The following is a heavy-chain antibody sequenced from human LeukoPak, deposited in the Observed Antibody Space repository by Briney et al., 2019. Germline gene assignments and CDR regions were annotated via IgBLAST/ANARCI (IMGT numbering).Heavy chain of an antibody. D-gene: IGHD3-10*02. CDR2: IKYDGSEK. Sequence: GGSLRLSCEASGFTFSNYWMSWVRQAPGKGLEWVANIKYDGSEKYYVDSVKGRFTISRDNAKNSLYLQMNSLRAEDTAVYYCAELGITMIGGVWGKGTTVTISS. CDR1: GFTFSNYW. J-gene: IGHJ6*04. V-gene: IGHV3-7*01. CDR3: AELGITMIGGV.